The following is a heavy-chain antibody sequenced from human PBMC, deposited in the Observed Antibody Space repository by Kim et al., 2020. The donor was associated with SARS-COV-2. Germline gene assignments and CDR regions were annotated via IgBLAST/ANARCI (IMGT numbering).Heavy chain of an antibody. J-gene: IGHJ4*02. CDR2: ISYDGSNK. CDR3: ARGDTYYYDSSGFWQDY. V-gene: IGHV3-30*04. D-gene: IGHD3-22*01. Sequence: GGSLRLSCAASGFTFSSYAMHWVRQAPGKGLEWVAVISYDGSNKYYADSVKGRFTISRDNSKNTLYLQMNSLRAEDTAVYYCARGDTYYYDSSGFWQDYWGQGTLVTVSS. CDR1: GFTFSSYA.